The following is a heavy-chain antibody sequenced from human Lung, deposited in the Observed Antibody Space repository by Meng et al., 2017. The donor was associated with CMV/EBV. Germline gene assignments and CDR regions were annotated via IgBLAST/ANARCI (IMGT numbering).Heavy chain of an antibody. Sequence: QLQLPESGPGLVKPSETLSLTCTGSGDSISTSSFYWGWIRQPPGKGLEWIGSIHYSGRTYYSPSLKSRATLSVDMSKNQLSLNLRSVTAADTAVYYCARHQNGGTYPLDYWGQGTLVTVSS. D-gene: IGHD3-16*02. CDR3: ARHQNGGTYPLDY. CDR2: IHYSGRT. J-gene: IGHJ4*02. CDR1: GDSISTSSFY. V-gene: IGHV4-39*01.